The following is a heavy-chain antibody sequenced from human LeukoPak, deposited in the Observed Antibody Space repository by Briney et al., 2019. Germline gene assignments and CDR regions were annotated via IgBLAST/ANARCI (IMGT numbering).Heavy chain of an antibody. J-gene: IGHJ4*02. CDR3: ARDREYYYDSSGYYDY. V-gene: IGHV3-9*01. D-gene: IGHD3-22*01. CDR2: ISWNSGSI. Sequence: GGSLTLPCAASGFPFDVLAMHWARQARGRGLEWVPGISWNSGSIGYADSVKGQFTISRDNAKNSLYLQMNSLRAEDTAVYYCARDREYYYDSSGYYDYWGQGTLVTVSS. CDR1: GFPFDVLA.